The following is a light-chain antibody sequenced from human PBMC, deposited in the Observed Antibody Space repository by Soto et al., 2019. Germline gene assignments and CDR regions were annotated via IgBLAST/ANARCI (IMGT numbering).Light chain of an antibody. CDR3: QQTYTTLS. Sequence: DIQVTQSPSSLSASVGDRGTITCRASQSINTYLKWYQQKPGKAPKLLIYTASNLQSGVPSRFRGSGSGTDFTLTISGLEPEDFATYYCQQTYTTLSFGGGTKVEI. CDR1: QSINTY. J-gene: IGKJ4*01. V-gene: IGKV1-39*01. CDR2: TAS.